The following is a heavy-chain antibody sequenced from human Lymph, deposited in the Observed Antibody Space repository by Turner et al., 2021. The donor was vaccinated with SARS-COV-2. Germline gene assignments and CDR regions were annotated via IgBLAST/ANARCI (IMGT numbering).Heavy chain of an antibody. D-gene: IGHD5-12*01. Sequence: VQLVVSGVGVVQPGRPLRLSCPASGFPFSSYGMPWVRQAPGKGVEGVAVIWYDGSNKYYADSVKGRFTISRDNSKNTLYLQMNSLRAEDTAVYYCARVKGYNGYDLRYYYGMDVWGQGTTVTVSS. CDR2: IWYDGSNK. V-gene: IGHV3-33*01. J-gene: IGHJ6*02. CDR3: ARVKGYNGYDLRYYYGMDV. CDR1: GFPFSSYG.